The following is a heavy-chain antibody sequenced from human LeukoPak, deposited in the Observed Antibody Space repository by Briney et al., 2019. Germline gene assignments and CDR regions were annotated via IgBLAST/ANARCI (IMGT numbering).Heavy chain of an antibody. J-gene: IGHJ4*02. V-gene: IGHV5-51*01. CDR1: GYSFTSYW. CDR3: ASTDRGEWELREFDY. D-gene: IGHD1-26*01. CDR2: IYPGDSDT. Sequence: GESLKISCKGSGYSFTSYWIGWVRQMPGKGLEWMGIIYPGDSDTRYSPSLQGQVTTSADKSISTAYLQWSSLKASDTAMYYCASTDRGEWELREFDYWGQGTLVTVSS.